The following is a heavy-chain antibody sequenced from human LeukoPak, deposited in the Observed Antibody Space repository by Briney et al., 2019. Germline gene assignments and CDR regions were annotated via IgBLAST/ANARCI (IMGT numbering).Heavy chain of an antibody. CDR3: ARDGPLGYCTNGVCSNWFDP. V-gene: IGHV3-33*01. CDR2: IWYDGSNK. J-gene: IGHJ5*02. CDR1: GFTFSSYG. Sequence: GGSLRLSCAASGFTFSSYGMHWVRQAPGKGLEWVAVIWYDGSNKYYADSVKGRFTISRDNSKNTLYLQMNSLRAEDTAVYYCARDGPLGYCTNGVCSNWFDPWGQGTLVTVSS. D-gene: IGHD2-8*01.